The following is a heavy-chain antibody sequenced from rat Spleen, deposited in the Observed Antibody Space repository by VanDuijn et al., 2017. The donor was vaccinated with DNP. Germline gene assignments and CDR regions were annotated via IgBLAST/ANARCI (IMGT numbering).Heavy chain of an antibody. D-gene: IGHD1-4*01. CDR2: VNSAGST. J-gene: IGHJ4*01. CDR3: ARWPWYNPPYAMDA. CDR1: GYSITSSYR. V-gene: IGHV3-3*01. Sequence: EVQLQESGPGLVKPSQSLSLTCSVTGYSITSSYRWNWIRKFPGNKLEWMGSVNSAGSTNYNPSLKSRISITRDISKNQLFLQVNSVTTEDTATYYCARWPWYNPPYAMDAWGQGTSVTVSS.